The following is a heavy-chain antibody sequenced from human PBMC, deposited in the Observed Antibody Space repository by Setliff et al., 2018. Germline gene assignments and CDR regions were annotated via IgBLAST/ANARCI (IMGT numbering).Heavy chain of an antibody. D-gene: IGHD3-10*01. CDR1: GGTFSDYY. CDR2: INHRGST. J-gene: IGHJ4*02. V-gene: IGHV4-34*01. CDR3: ARESATIGEFPLYYFDK. Sequence: PSETLSLTCAAYGGTFSDYYWTWIRQPPGKGLEWVGEINHRGSTNYNPSLKSRVTISVDKSKNQFSLKLSSVTAADTAVYYCARESATIGEFPLYYFDKWGQGIPVTVSS.